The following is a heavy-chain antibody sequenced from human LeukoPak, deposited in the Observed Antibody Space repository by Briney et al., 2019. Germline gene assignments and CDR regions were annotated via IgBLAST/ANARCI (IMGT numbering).Heavy chain of an antibody. CDR2: ISGSGGST. CDR1: GYTFSSYA. J-gene: IGHJ4*02. Sequence: GGSLRLSCAASGYTFSSYAMSWVRQAPGKGLEWVSAISGSGGSTYYADSVKGRFTISRDNSKNTLYLQMNSLRAEDTAVYYCAKSPFAMVRGVIFDYWGQGTLVTVSS. D-gene: IGHD3-10*01. V-gene: IGHV3-23*01. CDR3: AKSPFAMVRGVIFDY.